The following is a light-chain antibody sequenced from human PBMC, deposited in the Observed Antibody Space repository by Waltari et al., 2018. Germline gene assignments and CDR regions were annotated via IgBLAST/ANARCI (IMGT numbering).Light chain of an antibody. V-gene: IGKV1-33*01. CDR1: QDITIY. Sequence: DIQMTQSPSSLAASVGDRVTITCQASQDITIYLNWYQQKPGKAPKLLIYDTSKLEPRVPSRFSGSGSGTHFTFTISSLQPEDIATYYCQVSFHFPLTFGGGTKLEIK. J-gene: IGKJ4*01. CDR2: DTS. CDR3: QVSFHFPLT.